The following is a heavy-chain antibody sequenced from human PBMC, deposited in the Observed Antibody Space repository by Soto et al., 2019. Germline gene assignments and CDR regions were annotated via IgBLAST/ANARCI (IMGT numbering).Heavy chain of an antibody. Sequence: DVQLVESGGGLVQPGRSLRLSCAASGFTFNDFAMHWVRQAPGKGLEWVASIDWNGANIAYAAAVEGRFTISRDNDKNSLFPQMNGLNAEDTAFYCCARDSGVVAAGRFSFDPRGQGDLFTDSS. CDR2: IDWNGANI. CDR3: ARDSGVVAAGRFSFDP. D-gene: IGHD2-2*01. J-gene: IGHJ5*02. CDR1: GFTFNDFA. V-gene: IGHV3-9*01.